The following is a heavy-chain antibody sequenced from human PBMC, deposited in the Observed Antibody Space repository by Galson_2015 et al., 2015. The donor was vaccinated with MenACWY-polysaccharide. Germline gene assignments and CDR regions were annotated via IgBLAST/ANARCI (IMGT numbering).Heavy chain of an antibody. Sequence: SVKVSCKASGYTFTDYNMYWVRQAPGQGLEWMGWINPDSGDTKSAQKFQGRVTMTRDVSISTAYMELRWLRSDDTAVYYCTRGVLAVARVPTSGSNDFWGQGTLVTVSS. CDR3: TRGVLAVARVPTSGSNDF. CDR1: GYTFTDYN. J-gene: IGHJ4*02. D-gene: IGHD6-19*01. CDR2: INPDSGDT. V-gene: IGHV1-2*02.